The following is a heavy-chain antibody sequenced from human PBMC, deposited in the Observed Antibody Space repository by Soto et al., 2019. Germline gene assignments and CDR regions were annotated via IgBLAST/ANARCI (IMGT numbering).Heavy chain of an antibody. CDR1: GFTFSSYS. Sequence: PVGSLRLSCAASGFTFSSYSMNWVPQAPGKGLEWVSSISSSSSYIYYADSVRGRFTISRDNAKKSLYLQMNSLRAEDTAVYYCAREWGIAASGMDVWGQGTTVTVSS. V-gene: IGHV3-21*01. CDR2: ISSSSSYI. D-gene: IGHD6-13*01. J-gene: IGHJ6*02. CDR3: AREWGIAASGMDV.